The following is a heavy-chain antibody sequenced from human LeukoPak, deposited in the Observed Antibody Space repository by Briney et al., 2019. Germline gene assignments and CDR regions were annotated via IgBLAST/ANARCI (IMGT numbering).Heavy chain of an antibody. D-gene: IGHD4-17*01. CDR1: GGSISSGDYY. J-gene: IGHJ4*02. CDR2: IYYSGST. Sequence: PSETLSLTCTVSGGSISSGDYYWSWIRQPPGKGLEWIGNIYYSGSTYYNPSLKSRVTISVDTSKNQFSLKLSSVTAADTAVYYCARDNGDSAYFDYWGQGTLVTVSS. CDR3: ARDNGDSAYFDY. V-gene: IGHV4-30-4*01.